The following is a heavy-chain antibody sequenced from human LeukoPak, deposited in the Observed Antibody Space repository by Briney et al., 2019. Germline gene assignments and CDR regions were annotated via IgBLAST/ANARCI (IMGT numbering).Heavy chain of an antibody. CDR3: AKDPRIPYSSGWYRIDY. Sequence: GGSLRLSCAASGFTFSSYGMHWVRQAPGKGLEWVAFIRYDGSNKYYADSVKGRFTISRDNSKNTLYLQMNSLRAEDTAVYYCAKDPRIPYSSGWYRIDYWGQGTLVTVSS. J-gene: IGHJ4*02. D-gene: IGHD6-19*01. V-gene: IGHV3-30*02. CDR2: IRYDGSNK. CDR1: GFTFSSYG.